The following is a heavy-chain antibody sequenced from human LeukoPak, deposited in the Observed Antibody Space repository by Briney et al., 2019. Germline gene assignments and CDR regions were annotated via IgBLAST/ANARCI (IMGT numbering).Heavy chain of an antibody. D-gene: IGHD3-10*01. J-gene: IGHJ4*02. CDR2: IRQDGSEK. CDR3: ARERKSGWLSRTYNFDS. Sequence: GGSLRLSCAASGFTFSSYAMSWVRQLPGKGLEWVANIRQDGSEKYFVDSVKGRFTISRDNAQNSLYLQMNSLRAEDTAVYYCARERKSGWLSRTYNFDSWGQGTLVTVSS. V-gene: IGHV3-7*01. CDR1: GFTFSSYA.